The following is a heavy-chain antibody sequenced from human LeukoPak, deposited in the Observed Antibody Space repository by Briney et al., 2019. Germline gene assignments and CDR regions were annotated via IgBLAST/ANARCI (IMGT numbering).Heavy chain of an antibody. J-gene: IGHJ5*02. CDR1: GYSFTDYW. Sequence: GESLKISCKGSGYSFTDYWIGWVRQKPGKGLEWMGTIYTGDSDTKYNPSFQGQVTISADKSITTAYLQWSSLKASDTATYYCGRGVPVWVGSYRFDPWGGEPLSPSPQ. D-gene: IGHD3-16*02. CDR2: IYTGDSDT. V-gene: IGHV5-51*01. CDR3: GRGVPVWVGSYRFDP.